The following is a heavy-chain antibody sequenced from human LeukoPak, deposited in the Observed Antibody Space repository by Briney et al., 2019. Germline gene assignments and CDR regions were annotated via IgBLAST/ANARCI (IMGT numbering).Heavy chain of an antibody. CDR3: ARDLYCTNGVCFPTDY. J-gene: IGHJ4*02. D-gene: IGHD2-8*01. CDR2: INWNGGST. Sequence: GGSLRLSCAASGFTFDDYGMSWVRQAPGKGLEWVAGINWNGGSTGYADSVKGRFTISRDNAKNSLYRQMNSLRAEDTALYYCARDLYCTNGVCFPTDYWGQGTLVTVSS. CDR1: GFTFDDYG. V-gene: IGHV3-20*04.